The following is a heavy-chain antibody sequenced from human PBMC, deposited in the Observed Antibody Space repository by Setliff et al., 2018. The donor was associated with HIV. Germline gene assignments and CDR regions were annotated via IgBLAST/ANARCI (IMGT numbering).Heavy chain of an antibody. CDR3: ARLREYYSYGMDV. Sequence: GSLRLSCAASGFTFSKYSMNWVRQAPGKGLEWVSYIGSSGSTIYYADSVKGRFTSSRDNARNSLFLQMNSLRAEDTAVYYCARLREYYSYGMDVWGQGTTVTVS. J-gene: IGHJ6*02. CDR2: IGSSGSTI. V-gene: IGHV3-48*01. CDR1: GFTFSKYS.